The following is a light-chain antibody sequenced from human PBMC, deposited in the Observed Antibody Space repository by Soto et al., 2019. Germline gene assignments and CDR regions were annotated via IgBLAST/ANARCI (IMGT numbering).Light chain of an antibody. CDR3: QQYHNLPPFT. CDR2: GAS. J-gene: IGKJ3*01. CDR1: QDIRNY. Sequence: DLQMTQSPSSMSAYVGARVSITCQARQDIRNYLSWFQQNPGRAPKLLIYGASNLETGVPSRFRGSGYGTDFTFTIRSLQPEDIATYYCQQYHNLPPFTFGPGTKVDI. V-gene: IGKV1-33*01.